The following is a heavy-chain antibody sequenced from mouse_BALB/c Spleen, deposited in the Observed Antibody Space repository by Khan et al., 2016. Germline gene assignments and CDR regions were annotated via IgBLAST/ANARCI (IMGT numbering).Heavy chain of an antibody. CDR3: SRDWDY. Sequence: VQLQESGPGLVAPSQSLSITCTVYGFSLTSYGVHWVRQPPGKGLEWLGVIWAGGRTNYNSALMARLSISTNHSKSQVILTMNSQHTADTALYYCSRDWDYWRQGTTLTVSS. V-gene: IGHV2-9*02. J-gene: IGHJ2*01. CDR2: IWAGGRT. CDR1: GFSLTSYG.